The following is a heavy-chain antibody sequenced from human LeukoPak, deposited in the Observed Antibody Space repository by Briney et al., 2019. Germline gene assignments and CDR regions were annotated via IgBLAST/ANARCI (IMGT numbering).Heavy chain of an antibody. J-gene: IGHJ1*01. V-gene: IGHV4-59*01. D-gene: IGHD6-19*01. CDR2: IYYSGST. CDR1: GGSISRYY. Sequence: SETLSLTCTVSGGSISRYYWSWIRQPPGKGLEWIGYIYYSGSTNYNPSLKSRVTISVDTSKNQFSLKLSSVTAADTAVYYCARGIAVAGNRYFQHWGQGTLVTVSS. CDR3: ARGIAVAGNRYFQH.